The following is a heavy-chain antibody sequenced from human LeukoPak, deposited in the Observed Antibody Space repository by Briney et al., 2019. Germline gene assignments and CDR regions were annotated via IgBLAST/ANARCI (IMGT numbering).Heavy chain of an antibody. J-gene: IGHJ4*02. CDR3: ARGASYYDILTGYYGWSTPNYYFDY. Sequence: ASVKVSCKASGYTFTGYYMHWVRQAPGQGLEWMGWINPNSGGTNYAQKFQGRVTMTRNTSISTAYMELSSLRSEDTAVYYCARGASYYDILTGYYGWSTPNYYFDYWGQGTLVTVSS. D-gene: IGHD3-9*01. CDR1: GYTFTGYY. V-gene: IGHV1-2*02. CDR2: INPNSGGT.